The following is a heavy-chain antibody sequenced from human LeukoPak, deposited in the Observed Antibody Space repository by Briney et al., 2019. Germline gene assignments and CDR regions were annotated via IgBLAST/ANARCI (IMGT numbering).Heavy chain of an antibody. CDR3: ARDPTMVRGVPGPDY. J-gene: IGHJ4*02. Sequence: SETLSLTCTVSGGSISGYYWSWIRQPPGKGLEWIGYIYYSGNTNYNPSLKSRVIISVDTSKIQFSLKLSSVTAADTAVYYCARDPTMVRGVPGPDYWGQGTLVTVSS. V-gene: IGHV4-59*12. D-gene: IGHD3-10*01. CDR2: IYYSGNT. CDR1: GGSISGYY.